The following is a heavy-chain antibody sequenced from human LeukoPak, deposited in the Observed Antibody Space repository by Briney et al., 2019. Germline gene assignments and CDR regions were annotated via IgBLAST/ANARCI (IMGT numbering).Heavy chain of an antibody. CDR1: GGSISNYY. Sequence: SETLSLTCTVSGGSISNYYWSWIRQPAGKGLEWIGRIYSSGTTNYTPSLKSRVTMSVDTSKNQFSLKLNSVTTADTAVYYCARGYTSSSGRPDYWGQGTLVTVSS. CDR2: IYSSGTT. D-gene: IGHD6-6*01. CDR3: ARGYTSSSGRPDY. V-gene: IGHV4-4*07. J-gene: IGHJ4*02.